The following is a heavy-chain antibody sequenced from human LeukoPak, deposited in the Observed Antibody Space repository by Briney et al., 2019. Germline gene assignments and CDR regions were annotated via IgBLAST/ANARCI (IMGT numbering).Heavy chain of an antibody. CDR2: IIPIFGTA. V-gene: IGHV1-69*13. Sequence: SVKVSCKASGGTFSSYAISWVRQAPGQGLEWMGGIIPIFGTANYAQKFQGRVTITADESTSTAYMELSSLRSEDTAVYYCASSAPFYDFWSGLFAFGIWGQGTMVTVSS. CDR1: GGTFSSYA. D-gene: IGHD3-3*01. J-gene: IGHJ3*02. CDR3: ASSAPFYDFWSGLFAFGI.